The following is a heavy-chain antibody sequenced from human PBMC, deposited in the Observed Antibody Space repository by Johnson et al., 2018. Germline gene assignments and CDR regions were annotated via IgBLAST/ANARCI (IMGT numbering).Heavy chain of an antibody. CDR2: ISQDGKNK. J-gene: IGHJ5*02. CDR1: GFTFNTYG. CDR3: PKNGGGSLYSWFDP. V-gene: IGHV3-30*18. D-gene: IGHD2-15*01. Sequence: QVQLVESGGGVVQPGRSLRLSCAASGFTFNTYGMHWVRQDPGKGLECVAAISQDGKNKYYAAAVKGRFTISRDNSQNTLYLQMNSRTTEDTAMYYCPKNGGGSLYSWFDPWGQGTLVTVSS.